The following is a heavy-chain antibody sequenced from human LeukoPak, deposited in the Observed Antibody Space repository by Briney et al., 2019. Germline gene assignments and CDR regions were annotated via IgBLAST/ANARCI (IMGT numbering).Heavy chain of an antibody. CDR2: ISAYNGNT. CDR1: GYTFTSYG. Sequence: ASVKVSCKASGYTFTSYGISWVRQAPGQGLEWMGWISAYNGNTNYAQKLQGRVTMTTDTSTSTAYMELRSLRSDDTAVYYCARGFKFRDTAMVTVFDYWSQGTLVTVSS. D-gene: IGHD5-18*01. V-gene: IGHV1-18*01. J-gene: IGHJ4*02. CDR3: ARGFKFRDTAMVTVFDY.